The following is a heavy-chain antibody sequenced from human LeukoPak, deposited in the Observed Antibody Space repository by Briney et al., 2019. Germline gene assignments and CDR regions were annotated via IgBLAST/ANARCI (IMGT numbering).Heavy chain of an antibody. D-gene: IGHD2-2*01. CDR2: ISHGGST. CDR3: ARGTDIVVVPAAEGYFDY. V-gene: IGHV4-59*02. Sequence: PSETLSLTCTVPGASVTTNYWSWIRQPPGKGLEWIGYISHGGSTTFNPSLNSRVTMSVDTSKNEFSLNLSSVTAADTAVYYCARGTDIVVVPAAEGYFDYWGQGTLVTVSS. CDR1: GASVTTNY. J-gene: IGHJ4*02.